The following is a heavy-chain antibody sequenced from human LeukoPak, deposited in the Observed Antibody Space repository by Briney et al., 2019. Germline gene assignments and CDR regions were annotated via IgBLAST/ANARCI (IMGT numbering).Heavy chain of an antibody. D-gene: IGHD4-17*01. Sequence: SETLSLTCTVSGGSISSSSYYWGWIRQPPGKGLEWIGSIYYSGSTYYNPSLKSRVTISVDTSKNQFSLKLSSVTAADTAVYYCARHGDYGGGYFDYWGQGTLVTVSS. CDR3: ARHGDYGGGYFDY. V-gene: IGHV4-39*01. J-gene: IGHJ4*02. CDR2: IYYSGST. CDR1: GGSISSSSYY.